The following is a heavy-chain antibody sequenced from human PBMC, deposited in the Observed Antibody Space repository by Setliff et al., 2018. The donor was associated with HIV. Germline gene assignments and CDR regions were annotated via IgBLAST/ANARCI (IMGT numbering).Heavy chain of an antibody. CDR1: GFTLSGYW. D-gene: IGHD4-4*01. Sequence: GGSLRLSCAASGFTLSGYWMSWVRQAPGKGLEWVANINQDGSEKYYVDSVKGRFTISRDNAKNSMYLHMNSLRAEDTAVYYCARNRRNPDYWGQGTLVTVS. J-gene: IGHJ4*02. CDR2: INQDGSEK. CDR3: ARNRRNPDY. V-gene: IGHV3-7*01.